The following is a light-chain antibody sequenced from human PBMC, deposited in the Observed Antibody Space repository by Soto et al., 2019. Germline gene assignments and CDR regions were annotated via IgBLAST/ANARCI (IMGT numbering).Light chain of an antibody. Sequence: QSALTQPRSVSGSPGQSVTISCTGTYSDIAGYNYISWYQQLPGKAPKLMIYEVTIRPSGISNRFSGSKSGNTASLTISGLQAEDEADYFCTSFTSTSSLYVFGTGTKVTVL. CDR1: YSDIAGYNY. CDR3: TSFTSTSSLYV. J-gene: IGLJ1*01. V-gene: IGLV2-14*01. CDR2: EVT.